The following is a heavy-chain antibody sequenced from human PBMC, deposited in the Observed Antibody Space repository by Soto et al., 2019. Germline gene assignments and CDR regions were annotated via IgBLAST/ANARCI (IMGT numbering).Heavy chain of an antibody. CDR2: ISWDDDK. J-gene: IGHJ4*02. V-gene: IGHV2-5*02. CDR1: GFSLTSPGMN. Sequence: QVTLKESGPTLVKPRQTLTLTCTFSGFSLTSPGMNVCWIRQPPGKALEWLALISWDDDKRYNPSLRNRLTITKDTSKHQAVLTVTNVDPVDTVTYSCAHSEGSSCFCDNWGQGTLVTVSS. CDR3: AHSEGSSCFCDN. D-gene: IGHD6-13*01.